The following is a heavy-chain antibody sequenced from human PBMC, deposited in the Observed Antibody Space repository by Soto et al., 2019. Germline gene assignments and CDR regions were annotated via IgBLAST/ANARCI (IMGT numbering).Heavy chain of an antibody. J-gene: IGHJ4*02. Sequence: GGSLRLSCAASGFTFSSYAMHWVRQAPGKGLEWVAVISYDGSNKYYADSVKGRFTISRDNANNSLYLQMNSLRAEDTAVYYCTKDPLRGYSGYDGFDYWGQGTLVTVSS. D-gene: IGHD5-12*01. CDR1: GFTFSSYA. CDR3: TKDPLRGYSGYDGFDY. V-gene: IGHV3-30-3*01. CDR2: ISYDGSNK.